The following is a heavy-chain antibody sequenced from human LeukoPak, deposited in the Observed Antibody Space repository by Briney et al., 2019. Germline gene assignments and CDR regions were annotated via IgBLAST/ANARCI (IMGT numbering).Heavy chain of an antibody. V-gene: IGHV3-11*04. Sequence: GGSLRLSCAASGFTFSDYYMSWIRQAPGKGLEWVSYISSSGSTIYYADSVKGRFTISRDNAKNSLYLQMNSLRAEDTAVYYCARELRTPYWYFDLWGRGTLVTVSS. D-gene: IGHD3-16*01. CDR2: ISSSGSTI. J-gene: IGHJ2*01. CDR1: GFTFSDYY. CDR3: ARELRTPYWYFDL.